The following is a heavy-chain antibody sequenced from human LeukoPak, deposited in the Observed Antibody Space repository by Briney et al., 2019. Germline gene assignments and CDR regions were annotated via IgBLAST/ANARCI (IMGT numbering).Heavy chain of an antibody. CDR1: GFTFSSSW. CDR2: IKQDGGEK. D-gene: IGHD3-16*01. J-gene: IGHJ6*02. CDR3: SRNRLAMDV. Sequence: GGSLRLSCAASGFTFSSSWMTGIRQVPGKGLEWVANIKQDGGEKYYVDSVKGRFTISRDNAKNSLYLQMNNLRAEDTAVYYCSRNRLAMDVWGQGTTVTVSS. V-gene: IGHV3-7*04.